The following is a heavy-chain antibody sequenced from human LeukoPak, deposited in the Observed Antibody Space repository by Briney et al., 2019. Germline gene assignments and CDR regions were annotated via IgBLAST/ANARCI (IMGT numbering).Heavy chain of an antibody. V-gene: IGHV4-34*01. CDR1: GGSFSGYY. Sequence: SSETLSLTCAVYGGSFSGYYWSWIRQPPGKGLEWIGEINHSGSTNYNPSPKSRVTISVDTSKNQFSLKLSSVTAADTAVYYCARLPSLRAVFDYWGQGTLVTVSS. CDR3: ARLPSLRAVFDY. CDR2: INHSGST. J-gene: IGHJ4*02. D-gene: IGHD3-16*01.